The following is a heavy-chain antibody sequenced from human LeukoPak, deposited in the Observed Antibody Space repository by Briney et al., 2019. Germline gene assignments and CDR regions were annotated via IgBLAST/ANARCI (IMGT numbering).Heavy chain of an antibody. CDR2: IRYDGSNK. J-gene: IGHJ4*02. D-gene: IGHD4-17*01. V-gene: IGHV3-30*02. Sequence: TGGSLRLSCAASGFTFSSYGMHWVRQAPGKGLEGVAFIRYDGSNKYYADSVKGRFTIPRDNAKNTLYLQMNSLRAEDTAVYYCAKDMDYGDGYFDYWGQGTLVTVSS. CDR1: GFTFSSYG. CDR3: AKDMDYGDGYFDY.